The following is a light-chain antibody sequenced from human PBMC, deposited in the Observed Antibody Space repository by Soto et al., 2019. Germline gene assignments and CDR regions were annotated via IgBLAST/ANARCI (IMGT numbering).Light chain of an antibody. CDR3: QQYASSPLT. CDR2: GAS. CDR1: QSVGSNY. V-gene: IGKV3-20*01. Sequence: EIVLTQSPVTLSLSPGERATLSCRASQSVGSNYLAWYQQTPGQAPRLLIHGASTRDTGIPDRFSGSGSGTDFTLTLSSLESEDSAVYYCQQYASSPLTFGRGTRLEIK. J-gene: IGKJ5*01.